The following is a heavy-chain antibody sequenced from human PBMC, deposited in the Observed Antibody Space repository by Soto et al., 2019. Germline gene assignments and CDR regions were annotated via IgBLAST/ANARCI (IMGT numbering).Heavy chain of an antibody. Sequence: GGSLRLSCAASGFTFSSYDMHWVRQATGKGLEWVSAIGTAGDTYYPGSVKGRFAISRENAKNSLYLQMNSLRAGDTAVYYCARAIAAAGTGAYYYYYGMDVWGQGTTVTVSS. D-gene: IGHD6-13*01. V-gene: IGHV3-13*01. CDR2: IGTAGDT. CDR3: ARAIAAAGTGAYYYYYGMDV. CDR1: GFTFSSYD. J-gene: IGHJ6*02.